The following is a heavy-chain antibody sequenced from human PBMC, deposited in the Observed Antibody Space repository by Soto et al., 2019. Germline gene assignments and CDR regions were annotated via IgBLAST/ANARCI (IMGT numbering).Heavy chain of an antibody. CDR3: ARIRGYWYGLDV. V-gene: IGHV3-23*01. Sequence: EVQLLESGGGLVQPGGSLRLSCAASGFPLSTYGMTWVRQAPGKGLEWVSAITGTGGNTYYVYSVKGRFTSSRDNSKNMLYLQVNSLRVEDKAVYECARIRGYWYGLDVWGQGTTVTVSS. CDR1: GFPLSTYG. J-gene: IGHJ6*02. CDR2: ITGTGGNT.